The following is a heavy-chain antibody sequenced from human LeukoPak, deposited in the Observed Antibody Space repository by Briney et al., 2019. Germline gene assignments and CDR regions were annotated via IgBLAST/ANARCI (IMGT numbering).Heavy chain of an antibody. J-gene: IGHJ4*02. CDR1: GFTFSSYS. Sequence: GGSLRLSCAASGFTFSSYSMNWVRQAPGKGLEWVSSISSSSSYIYYADSVKGRFTISRDNAKSSLYLQMNSLRAEDTAVYYCARDPRPGAAAGKWGQGTLVTVSS. V-gene: IGHV3-21*01. CDR3: ARDPRPGAAAGK. CDR2: ISSSSSYI. D-gene: IGHD6-13*01.